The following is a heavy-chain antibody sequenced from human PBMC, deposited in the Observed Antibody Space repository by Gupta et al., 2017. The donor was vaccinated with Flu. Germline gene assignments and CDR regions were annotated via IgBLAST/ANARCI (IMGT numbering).Heavy chain of an antibody. J-gene: IGHJ3*02. CDR1: Y. CDR3: VGFCSSTTCHRYTFDM. Sequence: YWGYVRQPPGKGLEWIGTVYYRGTTYYTPSLNSRVTRSLDTSKNHFSLRLSSVTAADTAVYYCVGFCSSTTCHRYTFDMWGHGTMVTVSS. CDR2: VYYRGTT. D-gene: IGHD2-2*01. V-gene: IGHV4-39*02.